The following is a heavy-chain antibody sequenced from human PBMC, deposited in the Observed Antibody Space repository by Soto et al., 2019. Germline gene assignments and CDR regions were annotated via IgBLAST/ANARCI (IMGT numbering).Heavy chain of an antibody. Sequence: EESLKISCKGSGYSFTSYWISWVRQMPGKGLEWMGRIDPSDSYTNYSPSFQGHVTISADKSISTAYPQWSSLKASDTAMYYCARDYYPTLTTYYSYGKDVWGQGTTNTVS. CDR2: IDPSDSYT. CDR1: GYSFTSYW. J-gene: IGHJ6*02. D-gene: IGHD3-10*01. V-gene: IGHV5-10-1*01. CDR3: ARDYYPTLTTYYSYGKDV.